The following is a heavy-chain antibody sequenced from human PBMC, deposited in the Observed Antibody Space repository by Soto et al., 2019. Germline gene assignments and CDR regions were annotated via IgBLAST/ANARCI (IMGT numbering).Heavy chain of an antibody. Sequence: QVQLVESGGGVVQPGRSLRLSCAASGFTFSSYGMHWVRQAPGKGLEWVAVIWYDGSNRYYADSVKGRLTISRDNSKNTRXLKSNSLRAEDKAVYYCARDDYGSGSYPYYYGMDVWGQGTTVTVSS. D-gene: IGHD3-10*01. J-gene: IGHJ6*02. CDR2: IWYDGSNR. CDR1: GFTFSSYG. V-gene: IGHV3-33*01. CDR3: ARDDYGSGSYPYYYGMDV.